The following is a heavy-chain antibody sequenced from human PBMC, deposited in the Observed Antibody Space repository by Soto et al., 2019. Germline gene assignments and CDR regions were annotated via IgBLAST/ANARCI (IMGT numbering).Heavy chain of an antibody. CDR2: ISYDGSRK. CDR3: AKGLPQGDIVVAPAAIPIDY. J-gene: IGHJ4*02. CDR1: GFTFADYG. D-gene: IGHD2-2*01. V-gene: IGHV3-30*18. Sequence: SVRLSWSSSGFTFADYGSHCVRPAPAQGLEWMAFISYDGSRKSYADSVKGRFTISRDNSKKTLHLEMSSLRAEDTAMYYCAKGLPQGDIVVAPAAIPIDYWVQGSLVTVSS.